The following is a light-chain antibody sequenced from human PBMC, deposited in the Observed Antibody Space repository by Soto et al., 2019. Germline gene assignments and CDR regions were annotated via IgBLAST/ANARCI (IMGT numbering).Light chain of an antibody. J-gene: IGLJ2*01. CDR2: GDS. Sequence: QSVLTQPPSVSGAPGQRVIISCTGSSSNIGAGYDVHWYQPLPGTAPKLLIYGDSNRPSGVPDRFSGSKSGTSASLAITGLQAEDEADYYCQSYDTTLSGSRVFGRGTKLTVL. CDR3: QSYDTTLSGSRV. V-gene: IGLV1-40*01. CDR1: SSNIGAGYD.